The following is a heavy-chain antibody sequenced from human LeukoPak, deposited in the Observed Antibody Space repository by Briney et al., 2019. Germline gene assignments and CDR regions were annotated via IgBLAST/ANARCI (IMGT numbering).Heavy chain of an antibody. J-gene: IGHJ3*02. CDR2: IYYSGNT. V-gene: IGHV4-31*03. D-gene: IGHD3-9*01. CDR3: AREARVDRAFDI. Sequence: KPSQTLSLTCTVSGGPISSGDYYWSWIRQHPGKGLEWIGYIYYSGNTYYNPSLKSRVTISVDTSKNQSSLKLSSVTAADTAVYFCAREARVDRAFDIWGQGTMVTVSA. CDR1: GGPISSGDYY.